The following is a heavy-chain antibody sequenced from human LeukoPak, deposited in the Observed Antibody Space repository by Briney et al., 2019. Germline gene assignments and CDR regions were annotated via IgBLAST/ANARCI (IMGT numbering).Heavy chain of an antibody. D-gene: IGHD3-10*01. CDR3: ARDGEFGELWGWYFDY. V-gene: IGHV3-23*01. J-gene: IGHJ4*02. CDR1: GFTFSSYA. CDR2: ISGSGGST. Sequence: GGSLRLSCAASGFTFSSYAMSWVRQAPGKGLEWVSAISGSGGSTYYADSVKGRFTISRDNSKNSLYLQMNSLRAEDTAVYYCARDGEFGELWGWYFDYWGQGTLVTVSS.